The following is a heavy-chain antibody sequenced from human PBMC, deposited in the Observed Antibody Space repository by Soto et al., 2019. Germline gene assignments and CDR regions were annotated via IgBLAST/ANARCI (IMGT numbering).Heavy chain of an antibody. J-gene: IGHJ4*02. CDR3: RSGHYGGSAQ. CDR1: GFNVNSYY. CDR2: IHPDGST. Sequence: PGGSLRLSCALSGFNVNSYYLTWVRQAPGKGLEWVSLIHPDGSTYYGDSVKGRFTVSRDTSKNVLFLQMNSLTDADTAVYHCRSGHYGGSAQWGQGTLVTVSS. V-gene: IGHV3-53*01. D-gene: IGHD2-21*01.